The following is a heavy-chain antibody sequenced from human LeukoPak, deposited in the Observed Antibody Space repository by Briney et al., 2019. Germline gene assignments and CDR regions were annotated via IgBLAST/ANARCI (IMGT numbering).Heavy chain of an antibody. CDR1: GDSISSSNCY. CDR2: IYPLETT. Sequence: SETLSLTCTVSGDSISSSNCYWSWLRQPAGKEPEWIGRIYPLETTNYNPSLKSRVAISVDTSKNQFSLKLSSVTAADTAVYYCAREIVAGLGVSFDIWGQGTMVTVSS. V-gene: IGHV4-61*02. J-gene: IGHJ3*02. D-gene: IGHD6-19*01. CDR3: AREIVAGLGVSFDI.